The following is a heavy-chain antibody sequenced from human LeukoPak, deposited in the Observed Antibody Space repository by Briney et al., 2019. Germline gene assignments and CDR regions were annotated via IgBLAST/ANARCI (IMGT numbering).Heavy chain of an antibody. Sequence: PSESLSLTCPVSAPSISSSCYCWGWLRDPPGKGLEWFGSIYYSGSTYYNPSPKSRVTISVDTSTNQFSLKLSSVTAADTAVYYCVADYYGAGSYYKLLYWGQGTLVTVSS. V-gene: IGHV4-39*01. D-gene: IGHD3-10*01. CDR2: IYYSGST. CDR1: APSISSSCYC. CDR3: VADYYGAGSYYKLLY. J-gene: IGHJ4*02.